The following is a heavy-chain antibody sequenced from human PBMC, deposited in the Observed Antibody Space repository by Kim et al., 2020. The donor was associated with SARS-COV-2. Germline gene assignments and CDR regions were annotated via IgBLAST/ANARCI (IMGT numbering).Heavy chain of an antibody. CDR3: ARSGPSITGFDY. Sequence: TNYAQKLKGRLTRTTDTYTSTVYMEVRSLRSDDTAIYYCARSGPSITGFDYWGQGTLVTVSS. V-gene: IGHV1-18*01. CDR2: T. D-gene: IGHD1-20*01. J-gene: IGHJ4*02.